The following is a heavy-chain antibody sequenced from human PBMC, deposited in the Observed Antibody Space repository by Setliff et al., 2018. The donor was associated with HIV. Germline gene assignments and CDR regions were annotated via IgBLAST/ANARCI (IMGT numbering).Heavy chain of an antibody. V-gene: IGHV3-48*03. J-gene: IGHJ4*02. Sequence: PGGSLRLSCAASGFTLSYYSMNWVRQAPGKGLEWISYISTSGSTIYYADSVKGRFTISRDNANNSLSLQMNSLRSEDTAVYYCAREGPQTGDHSLALFWGQGTVVTVPQ. CDR1: GFTLSYYS. D-gene: IGHD7-27*01. CDR3: AREGPQTGDHSLALF. CDR2: ISTSGSTI.